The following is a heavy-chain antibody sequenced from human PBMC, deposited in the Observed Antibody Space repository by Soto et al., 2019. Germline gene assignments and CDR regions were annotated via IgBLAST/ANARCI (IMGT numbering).Heavy chain of an antibody. CDR2: IIPIFGTA. J-gene: IGHJ5*02. D-gene: IGHD3-3*01. CDR3: ARDCEWSGRGYNWFDP. Sequence: QVQLVQSGAEVKKPGSSVKVSCKASGGTFSSYAISWVRQAPGQGLKWMGGIIPIFGTANYAQKFQGRVTITADKSTSTAYMELSSLRSEDTAVYYCARDCEWSGRGYNWFDPWGQGTLVTVSS. CDR1: GGTFSSYA. V-gene: IGHV1-69*06.